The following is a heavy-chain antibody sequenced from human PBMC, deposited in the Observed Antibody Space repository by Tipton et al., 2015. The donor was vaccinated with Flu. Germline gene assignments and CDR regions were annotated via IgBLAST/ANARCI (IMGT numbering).Heavy chain of an antibody. J-gene: IGHJ5*02. D-gene: IGHD6-13*01. V-gene: IGHV4-59*01. CDR2: IYYSGST. Sequence: TLSLTCTVSGGSISSYYWSWIRQPPGKGLEWIGYIYYSGSTNYNPSLKSRVTISVDTSKNQFSLKLSSVTAADTAAYYCARSYRSWLNWFDPWGQGTLVTVSS. CDR3: ARSYRSWLNWFDP. CDR1: GGSISSYY.